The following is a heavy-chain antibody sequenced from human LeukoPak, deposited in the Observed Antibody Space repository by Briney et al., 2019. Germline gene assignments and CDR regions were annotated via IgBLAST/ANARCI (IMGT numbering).Heavy chain of an antibody. J-gene: IGHJ4*02. CDR2: IYYSGST. V-gene: IGHV4-39*07. D-gene: IGHD2-2*01. CDR1: GGSISSSSYY. CDR3: ARDTRQYPQRGFDY. Sequence: SETLSLTCTVSGGSISSSSYYWGWIRQPPGKGLEWIGSIYYSGSTYYNPSLKSRVTISVDTSKNQFSLKLNSVTAADTAVYYCARDTRQYPQRGFDYWGQGTLVTVSS.